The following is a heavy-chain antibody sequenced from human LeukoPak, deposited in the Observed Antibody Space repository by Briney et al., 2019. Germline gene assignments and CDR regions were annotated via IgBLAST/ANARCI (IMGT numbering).Heavy chain of an antibody. J-gene: IGHJ4*02. CDR3: AREGAGNYFDY. CDR1: GDTFINYA. V-gene: IGHV1-69*13. D-gene: IGHD1-26*01. CDR2: IIPIFGAA. Sequence: SVKVSCKASGDTFINYAINWVRQAPGQGLEWMGGIIPIFGAASYAQRFQGRVTITADESATTVYMDLGSLRSEDTAVYYCAREGAGNYFDYWGQGTLVTVSS.